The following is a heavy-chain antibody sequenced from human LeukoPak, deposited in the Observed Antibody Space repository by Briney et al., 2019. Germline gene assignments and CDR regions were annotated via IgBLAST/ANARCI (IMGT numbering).Heavy chain of an antibody. CDR2: INHSGST. CDR3: ASHGARYNWFDP. Sequence: SETLSLTCAVYGGSFSGYYWSWICQPPGKGLEWIGEINHSGSTNYNPSLKSRVTISVDTSKNQFSLKLSSVTAADTAVYYCASHGARYNWFDPWGQGTLVTVSS. CDR1: GGSFSGYY. D-gene: IGHD3-10*01. J-gene: IGHJ5*02. V-gene: IGHV4-34*01.